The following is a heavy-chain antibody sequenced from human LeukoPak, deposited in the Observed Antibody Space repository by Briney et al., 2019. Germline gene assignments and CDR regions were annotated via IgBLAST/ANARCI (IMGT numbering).Heavy chain of an antibody. V-gene: IGHV4-61*01. CDR2: IYYSGST. CDR1: GGSVSSGSYY. CDR3: ARQGSGWLQVDY. Sequence: PSETLSLTCTVSGGSVSSGSYYWSWIRQPPGKGLEWIAYIYYSGSTNYNPSLKSRVTISVDTSKNQFSLKLSSVTAADTAVYYCARQGSGWLQVDYWGQGTLDTVSS. J-gene: IGHJ4*02. D-gene: IGHD5-24*01.